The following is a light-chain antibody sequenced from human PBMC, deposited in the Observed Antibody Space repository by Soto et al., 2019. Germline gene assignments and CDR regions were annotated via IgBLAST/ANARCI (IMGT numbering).Light chain of an antibody. J-gene: IGLJ1*01. CDR1: SSDVGGYNY. CDR2: DVS. V-gene: IGLV2-14*03. CDR3: SSFTGSTSYV. Sequence: QSALTQPASVSGSPGQSVTISCTGTSSDVGGYNYVSWYQQQPGKVPKLMIYDVSDRPSGVSNRFSGSKSGNTASLTISGLQAEDEADYYCSSFTGSTSYVFGSGTKLTVL.